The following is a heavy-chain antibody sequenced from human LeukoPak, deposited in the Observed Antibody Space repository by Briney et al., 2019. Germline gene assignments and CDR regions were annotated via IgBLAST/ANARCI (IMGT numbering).Heavy chain of an antibody. D-gene: IGHD4-17*01. CDR1: GFTFSSYS. CDR2: ISSSSSTI. CDR3: AKEDGNYPYFQH. J-gene: IGHJ1*01. Sequence: GGSLRLSCAASGFTFSSYSMNWVRQAPGKGLEWVSYISSSSSTIYYADSVKGRFTISRDNAKNTLYLQMNSLRAEDTAVYYGAKEDGNYPYFQHWGQGTLVTVSS. V-gene: IGHV3-48*01.